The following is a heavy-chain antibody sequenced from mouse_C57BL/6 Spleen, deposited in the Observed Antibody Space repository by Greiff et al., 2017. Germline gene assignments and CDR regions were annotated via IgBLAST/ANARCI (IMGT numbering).Heavy chain of an antibody. CDR3: AREVTTRDYYAMDY. D-gene: IGHD2-2*01. CDR2: IDPSDSET. V-gene: IGHV1-52*01. J-gene: IGHJ4*01. CDR1: GYTFTSYW. Sequence: VKQSCKASGYTFTSYWMHWVKQRPIQGLEWIGNIDPSDSETHYNQKFKDKATLTVDKSSSTAYMQLSSLTSEDSAVYYCAREVTTRDYYAMDYWGQGTSVTVSS.